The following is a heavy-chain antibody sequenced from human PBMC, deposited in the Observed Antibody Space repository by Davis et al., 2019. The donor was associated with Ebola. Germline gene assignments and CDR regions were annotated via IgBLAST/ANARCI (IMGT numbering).Heavy chain of an antibody. CDR2: ISYDGSNK. D-gene: IGHD1/OR15-1a*01. CDR3: ARQQPNYHYHYMDV. J-gene: IGHJ6*03. CDR1: GFTFSSYG. V-gene: IGHV3-30*03. Sequence: PGGSLRLSCAASGFTFSSYGMHWVRQAPGKGLEWVAVISYDGSNKYYADSVKGRFTISRDNSKNTLYLQMNSLRAEDTAVEYCARQQPNYHYHYMDVRGKGNTVTVSS.